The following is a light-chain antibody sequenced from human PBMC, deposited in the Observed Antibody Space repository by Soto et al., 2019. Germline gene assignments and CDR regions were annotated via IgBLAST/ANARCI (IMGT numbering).Light chain of an antibody. Sequence: DIQMTQSPSSLPASVGDRVTISCRASQTISTYLHWYQHKPGRAPRLLISDVSALQSGVPGRFRGSVSETEFTHTITYLQPEDFATYYGQQCYSIHALTFGGGTK. CDR1: QTISTY. J-gene: IGKJ4*01. CDR2: DVS. V-gene: IGKV1-39*01. CDR3: QQCYSIHALT.